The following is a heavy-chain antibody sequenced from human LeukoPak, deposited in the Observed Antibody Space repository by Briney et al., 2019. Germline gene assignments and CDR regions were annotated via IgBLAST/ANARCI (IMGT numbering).Heavy chain of an antibody. CDR1: GGSISSYY. J-gene: IGHJ4*02. Sequence: SETLSLICTVSGGSISSYYWSWIRQPPGKGLEWIGYIYYSGSTNYNPSLKSRVTISVDTSKNQFSLKLSSVTAADTAVYYCARTTYYYGSGSYYIGSSFDYWGEGTLVSVSS. CDR3: ARTTYYYGSGSYYIGSSFDY. V-gene: IGHV4-59*01. D-gene: IGHD3-10*01. CDR2: IYYSGST.